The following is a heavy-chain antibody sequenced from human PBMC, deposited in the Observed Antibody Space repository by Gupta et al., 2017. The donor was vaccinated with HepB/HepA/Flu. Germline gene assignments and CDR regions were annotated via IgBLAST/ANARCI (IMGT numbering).Heavy chain of an antibody. J-gene: IGHJ5*02. D-gene: IGHD6-13*01. CDR3: ARDLQSTRAAPGTRWFDP. CDR1: GYTFTGHY. V-gene: IGHV1-2*02. Sequence: QVQLVQSGAEVKKPGASVKVSCTASGYTFTGHYMHWVRQAPGQGLEWMGWINPNDGVSDCAQQFQGRVTMTRDTSISTVYMEMSSLRSDDTAVYYCARDLQSTRAAPGTRWFDPWGQGTLVTVSS. CDR2: INPNDGVS.